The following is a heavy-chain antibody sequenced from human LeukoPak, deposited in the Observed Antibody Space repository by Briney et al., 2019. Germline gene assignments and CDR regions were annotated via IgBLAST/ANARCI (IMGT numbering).Heavy chain of an antibody. Sequence: PGRSLRLSCAASGFTFSSYGMHWVRQAPGKGLEWVAVISYDGSNKYYADSVKGRFTISRDNSKNTLYLQMNSLRAEDTAVYYCAIGSSLDSWGQGTLVTVSS. V-gene: IGHV3-30*03. J-gene: IGHJ4*02. CDR1: GFTFSSYG. D-gene: IGHD1-26*01. CDR3: AIGSSLDS. CDR2: ISYDGSNK.